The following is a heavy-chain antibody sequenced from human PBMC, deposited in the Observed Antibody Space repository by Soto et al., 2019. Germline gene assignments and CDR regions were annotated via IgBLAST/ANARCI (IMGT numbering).Heavy chain of an antibody. CDR1: GYTFTSYG. Sequence: ASVKVSCKASGYTFTSYGISWVRQAPGQGLEWMGWISAYNGNTNYAQKLQGRVTMTTDTSTSTAYMELRSLRSDDTAVYYCARGVDDILTGQRSDYWGQGTLVTVSS. D-gene: IGHD3-9*01. CDR2: ISAYNGNT. V-gene: IGHV1-18*01. CDR3: ARGVDDILTGQRSDY. J-gene: IGHJ4*02.